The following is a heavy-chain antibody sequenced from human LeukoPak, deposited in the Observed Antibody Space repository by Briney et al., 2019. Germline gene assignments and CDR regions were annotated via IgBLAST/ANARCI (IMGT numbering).Heavy chain of an antibody. CDR1: GGSISSGDYY. CDR3: ARSHYYDSSGYSARWYYFDY. V-gene: IGHV4-30-4*08. Sequence: PSQTLSLTCTVSGGSISSGDYYWSWIRQPPGKGLEWIGYIYYSGSTYYNPSLKSRVTMSVDTSKNQCSLKLSSVTAADTAVCYCARSHYYDSSGYSARWYYFDYWGQGTLVTVSS. CDR2: IYYSGST. D-gene: IGHD3-22*01. J-gene: IGHJ4*02.